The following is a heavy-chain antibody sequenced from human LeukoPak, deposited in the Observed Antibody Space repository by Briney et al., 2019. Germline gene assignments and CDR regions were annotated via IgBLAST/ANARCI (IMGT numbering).Heavy chain of an antibody. V-gene: IGHV1-69*13. J-gene: IGHJ5*02. CDR1: GGTFSSYA. CDR3: AREERGRYSSGWYSGWFDP. Sequence: ASVKVSCKASGGTFSSYAISWVRQAPGQGLEWMGGIIPIFGTANYAQKFQGRVTITADESTSTAYMELSSLRSEDTAVYYCAREERGRYSSGWYSGWFDPWGQGTLVTVSS. D-gene: IGHD6-19*01. CDR2: IIPIFGTA.